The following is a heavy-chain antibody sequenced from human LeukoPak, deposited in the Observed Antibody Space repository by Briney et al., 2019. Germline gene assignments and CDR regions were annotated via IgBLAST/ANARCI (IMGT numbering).Heavy chain of an antibody. V-gene: IGHV1-2*02. CDR3: ARGGIATNWFDP. J-gene: IGHJ5*02. CDR2: INPNSGDT. D-gene: IGHD6-13*01. Sequence: GDSVKVSCKASGYTFTGYYIHWVRQAPGQGLEYRGWINPNSGDTNYEQKFQGRVTMTRDTSIRTAYMVMNRLRSDDTGVYCCARGGIATNWFDPWGQGTLVTVSP. CDR1: GYTFTGYY.